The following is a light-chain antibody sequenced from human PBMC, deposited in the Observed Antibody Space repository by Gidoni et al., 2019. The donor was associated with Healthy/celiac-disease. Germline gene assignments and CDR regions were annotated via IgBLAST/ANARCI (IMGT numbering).Light chain of an antibody. CDR3: QKYNSAPLT. CDR1: QGIRTS. J-gene: IGKJ4*01. V-gene: IGKV1-27*01. CDR2: AAS. Sequence: SVGDRVTITCRASQGIRTSLAWYQQKPGKVPKLLIYAASTLRSGVPSRFSGRGSGTDFTLTISSLQPEDVATYYCQKYNSAPLTFGGGTKVEIK.